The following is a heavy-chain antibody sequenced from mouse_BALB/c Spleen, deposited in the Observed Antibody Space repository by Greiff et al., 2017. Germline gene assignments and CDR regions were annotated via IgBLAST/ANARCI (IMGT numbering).Heavy chain of an antibody. J-gene: IGHJ4*01. V-gene: IGHV1-87*01. Sequence: VKVVESGTVLARPGASVKMSCKASGYTFTSYWMHWVKQRPGQGLEWIGAIYPGNSDTSYNQKFKDKAILTVDKSSSTAYMQLSSLTSEDSAVYYCARDSYRYNGGYAMDYWGQGTSVTVSS. CDR1: GYTFTSYW. D-gene: IGHD2-14*01. CDR2: IYPGNSDT. CDR3: ARDSYRYNGGYAMDY.